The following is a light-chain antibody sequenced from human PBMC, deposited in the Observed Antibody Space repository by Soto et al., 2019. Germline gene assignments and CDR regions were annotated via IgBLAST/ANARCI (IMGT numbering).Light chain of an antibody. Sequence: EIVLTQSPGTLSLSPGERATLSCRAIQSVSSSYLAWYQQKPGQAPWLLIYGASSRATGIPDRFSGSGSGTDFTLTISRLEPEDFAVSYCQQYGSSPLITFGQGTRLEIK. CDR1: QSVSSSY. J-gene: IGKJ5*01. V-gene: IGKV3-20*01. CDR2: GAS. CDR3: QQYGSSPLIT.